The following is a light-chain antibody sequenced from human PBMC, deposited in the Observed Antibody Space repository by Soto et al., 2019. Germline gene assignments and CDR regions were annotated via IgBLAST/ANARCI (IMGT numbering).Light chain of an antibody. J-gene: IGKJ2*01. CDR1: HRLLHSNGFNY. V-gene: IGKV2-28*01. CDR2: LGS. Sequence: DVVMTQSPLSLPVTPGEPASISCNSSHRLLHSNGFNYLDWYLQRPGQSPQLLIYLGSNRASGVPDRFSGSGSGTEFTLKISRVEAEDVGVYYCMQALQSPRTFGQGSKLEIK. CDR3: MQALQSPRT.